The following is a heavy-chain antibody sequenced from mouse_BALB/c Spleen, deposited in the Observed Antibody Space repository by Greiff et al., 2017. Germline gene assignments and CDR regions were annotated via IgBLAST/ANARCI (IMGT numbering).Heavy chain of an antibody. Sequence: EVKLQESGGGLVQPGGSRKLSCAASGFTFSSFGMHWVRQAPEKGLEWVAYISSGSSTIYYADTVKGRFTISRDNPKNTLFLQMTSLRSEDTAMYYCAKTTVVASYYYAMDYWGQGTSVTVSS. CDR2: ISSGSSTI. CDR3: AKTTVVASYYYAMDY. V-gene: IGHV5-17*02. J-gene: IGHJ4*01. D-gene: IGHD1-1*01. CDR1: GFTFSSFG.